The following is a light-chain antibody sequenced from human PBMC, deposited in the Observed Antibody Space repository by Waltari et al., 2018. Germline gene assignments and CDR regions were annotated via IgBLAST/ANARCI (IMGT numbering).Light chain of an antibody. J-gene: IGKJ1*01. V-gene: IGKV3-20*01. Sequence: EIVFTQSPGTLSLSPGDRAALSCRASQSVGRTSAWYQQKPGQAPRLLIYGASNRATGIPDRFSGSGSGTDFSLTISGLEPEDFAVYYCQHYVRLPATFGQGTKVEIK. CDR3: QHYVRLPAT. CDR1: QSVGRTS. CDR2: GAS.